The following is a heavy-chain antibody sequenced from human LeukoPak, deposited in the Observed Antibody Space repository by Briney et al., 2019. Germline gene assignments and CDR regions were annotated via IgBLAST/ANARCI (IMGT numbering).Heavy chain of an antibody. J-gene: IGHJ4*02. Sequence: GGSLRLSCAASGFTFSSYGMHWVRQAPGKGLEWVAVIWYDGSNKYYADSVKGRFTISRDNSKNTLYLQMNSLRAEDTAVYYCARESDYDSSGQRRVDYWGQGTLVTVSS. V-gene: IGHV3-33*01. CDR3: ARESDYDSSGQRRVDY. CDR1: GFTFSSYG. CDR2: IWYDGSNK. D-gene: IGHD3-22*01.